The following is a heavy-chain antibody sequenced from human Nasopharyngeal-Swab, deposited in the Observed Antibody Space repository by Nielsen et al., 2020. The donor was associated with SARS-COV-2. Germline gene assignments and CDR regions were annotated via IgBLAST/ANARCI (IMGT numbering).Heavy chain of an antibody. D-gene: IGHD2-8*02. J-gene: IGHJ6*02. CDR2: IYSGGSST. CDR3: AKDGTLLGYYYYGMDV. CDR1: GFTFSSYA. V-gene: IGHV3-23*03. Sequence: GGSLRLSCAASGFTFSSYAMSWVRQAPGKGLEWVSVIYSGGSSTYYADSVKGRFTISRDNSKNTLYLQMNSLRAEDTAVYYRAKDGTLLGYYYYGMDVWGQGTTVTVSS.